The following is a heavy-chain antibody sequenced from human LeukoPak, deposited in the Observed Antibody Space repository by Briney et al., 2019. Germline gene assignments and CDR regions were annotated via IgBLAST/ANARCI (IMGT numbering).Heavy chain of an antibody. V-gene: IGHV3-72*01. CDR1: GFIFSDHY. CDR3: ARGDSSGHAHL. J-gene: IGHJ5*02. Sequence: GGSLRLSCAASGFIFSDHYMEWVRQAPGKGLEWVGRTRNQANSYATERAESVKGRFTISRGDSENSLSLQMNSPKTEDTAMYDRARGDSSGHAHLWGQGTLVTVSS. CDR2: TRNQANSYAT. D-gene: IGHD3-22*01.